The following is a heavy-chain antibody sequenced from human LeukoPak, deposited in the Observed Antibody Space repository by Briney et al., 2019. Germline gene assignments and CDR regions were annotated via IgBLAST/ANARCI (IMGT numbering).Heavy chain of an antibody. D-gene: IGHD3-10*01. V-gene: IGHV4-34*01. J-gene: IGHJ4*02. CDR1: GGSLSGYY. CDR3: ASLRITMVRGVKPFDY. Sequence: PSETLSLTCAVSGGSLSGYYWSWIRQSPGKGLEWIGEINYSGSTNYNPPLKSRVVFSVDTSKNQFSLKLSSVTAADTAVYYCASLRITMVRGVKPFDYWGQGTLVTVSS. CDR2: INYSGST.